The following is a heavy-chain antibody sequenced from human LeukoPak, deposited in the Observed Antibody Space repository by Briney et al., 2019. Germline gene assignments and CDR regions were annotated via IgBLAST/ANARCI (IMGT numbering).Heavy chain of an antibody. CDR2: ISGTSTAI. J-gene: IGHJ3*02. CDR1: GFTVSSNY. D-gene: IGHD1-26*01. V-gene: IGHV3-48*02. CDR3: ARGGGRSYSDAFDI. Sequence: PGGSLRLSCAASGFTVSSNYMSWVRQAPGKGLEWVSFISGTSTAIYYADSVKGRFTISRDIARKSLYLQMNSLRDEDTAVYYCARGGGRSYSDAFDIWGQGTVVTVSS.